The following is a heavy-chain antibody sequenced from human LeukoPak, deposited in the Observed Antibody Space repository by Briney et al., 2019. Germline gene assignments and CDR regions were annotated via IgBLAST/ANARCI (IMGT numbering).Heavy chain of an antibody. D-gene: IGHD1-26*01. Sequence: PGGSLRLSCAASGFTFSSYAMSWVRQAPGKGLEWVSDISGSGGSTYYADSVKGRFTISRDNSKNTVYLQMNSLRAEDTAVYDCARGMSFSGLTPQDYWGQGTLVTVSS. CDR1: GFTFSSYA. J-gene: IGHJ4*02. CDR2: ISGSGGST. CDR3: ARGMSFSGLTPQDY. V-gene: IGHV3-23*01.